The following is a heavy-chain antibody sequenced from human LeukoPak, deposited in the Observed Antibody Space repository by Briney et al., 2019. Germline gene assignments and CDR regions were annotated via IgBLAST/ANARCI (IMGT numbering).Heavy chain of an antibody. CDR1: GFTFSSYS. CDR3: ARGGPTPYGDCTLDY. CDR2: ISSSSSYI. V-gene: IGHV3-21*01. J-gene: IGHJ4*02. Sequence: GGSLRLSCAASGFTFSSYSMNWVRQAPGKGLEWVSSISSSSSYIYYADSVKGRFTISRDNAKNSLYLQMNSLRAEDTAVYYCARGGPTPYGDCTLDYWGQGTLVTVSS. D-gene: IGHD4-17*01.